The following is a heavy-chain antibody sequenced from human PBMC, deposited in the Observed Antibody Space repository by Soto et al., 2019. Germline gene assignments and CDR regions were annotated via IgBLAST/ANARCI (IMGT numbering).Heavy chain of an antibody. V-gene: IGHV3-21*01. D-gene: IGHD5-12*01. J-gene: IGHJ4*02. CDR3: ARGQYSGYGPQDY. CDR1: GFAFSSYS. Sequence: GGSLRLSCAASGFAFSSYSMNWVRQAPGRGLEWVSSISSSGSYIYYADPVKGRFTISRDNAKNSLYLQMNSLRAEDTAVYYCARGQYSGYGPQDYWGQGTLVTVSS. CDR2: ISSSGSYI.